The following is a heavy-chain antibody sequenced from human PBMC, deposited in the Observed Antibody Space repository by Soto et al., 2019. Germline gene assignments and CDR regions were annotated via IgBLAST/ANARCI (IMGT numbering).Heavy chain of an antibody. Sequence: GGSLRLSCAASGFTFSNAWMSWVRQAPGRGLEWVGRIKSKTDGGTTDYAAPVKGRFTISRDESKNTLYLQMNSLKTEDTAVYYCTTDSSSGYYDSSGYPQVPLDYYYGMDVWGQGTTVTVSS. J-gene: IGHJ6*02. CDR1: GFTFSNAW. D-gene: IGHD3-22*01. CDR2: IKSKTDGGTT. CDR3: TTDSSSGYYDSSGYPQVPLDYYYGMDV. V-gene: IGHV3-15*01.